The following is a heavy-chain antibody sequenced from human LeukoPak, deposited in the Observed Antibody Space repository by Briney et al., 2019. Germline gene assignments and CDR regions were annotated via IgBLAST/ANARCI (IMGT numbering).Heavy chain of an antibody. J-gene: IGHJ4*02. V-gene: IGHV2-5*02. CDR1: GFSLSTYGVG. CDR3: AHSNSSAPLDY. Sequence: SGPTLVKPTQTLTLTCTFSGFSLSTYGVGVGWLRQPPGKALEWLALIYWDDDKRYSPSLKSRLTITKDTSKTQVVLTMTNMDPVDTATYYCAHSNSSAPLDYWGQGTLVPVSS. CDR2: IYWDDDK. D-gene: IGHD3-22*01.